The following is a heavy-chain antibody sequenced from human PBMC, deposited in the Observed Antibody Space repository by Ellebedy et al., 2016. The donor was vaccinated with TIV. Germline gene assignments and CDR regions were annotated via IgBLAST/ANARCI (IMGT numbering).Heavy chain of an antibody. CDR1: GGTFSSYA. CDR2: IIPIFGTA. Sequence: SVKVSCXASGGTFSSYAISWVRQAPGQGLEWMGGIIPIFGTANYAQKFQGRVTITADESTSTAYMELSSLRSEDTAVYYCARDRNYPHLNWFDPWGQGTLVTVSS. J-gene: IGHJ5*02. CDR3: ARDRNYPHLNWFDP. V-gene: IGHV1-69*13. D-gene: IGHD1-7*01.